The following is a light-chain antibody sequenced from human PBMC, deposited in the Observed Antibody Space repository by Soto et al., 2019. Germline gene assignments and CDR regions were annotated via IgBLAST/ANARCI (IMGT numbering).Light chain of an antibody. CDR3: QQRSSWPPFT. Sequence: EIVLTQSPATLSLSPGERATLSCRASQSVSSYLAWYQQKPGQAPRLLIYDASSRATGIPARFSGSGSGTDFTLTISSLEPEDFAVYYCQQRSSWPPFTFGGGTKVELK. V-gene: IGKV3-11*01. J-gene: IGKJ4*01. CDR1: QSVSSY. CDR2: DAS.